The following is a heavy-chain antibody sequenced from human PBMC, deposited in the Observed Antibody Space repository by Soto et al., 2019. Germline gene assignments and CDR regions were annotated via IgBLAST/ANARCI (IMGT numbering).Heavy chain of an antibody. Sequence: QVQLVQSGPEVKKPGASVKVSCKASGYTFITYGISWVRQAPGQGLEWMGWIGAYNGNTKYSQNFQDRVTMTTDTSTRTAYMELRSLRSDDTAVYYCARITSDYGDAPYWSFDLWGRGTLVSVSS. D-gene: IGHD4-17*01. J-gene: IGHJ2*01. CDR2: IGAYNGNT. CDR1: GYTFITYG. CDR3: ARITSDYGDAPYWSFDL. V-gene: IGHV1-18*01.